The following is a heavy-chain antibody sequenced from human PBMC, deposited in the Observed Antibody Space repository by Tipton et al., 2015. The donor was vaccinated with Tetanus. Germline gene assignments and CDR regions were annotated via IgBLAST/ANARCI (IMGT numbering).Heavy chain of an antibody. D-gene: IGHD3-16*01. J-gene: IGHJ4*02. CDR3: ARVGGGSKWLFDY. Sequence: VQLVQSGAEVKKAGESLKISCKGSGYRFTDYWIGWVRQMPGKGLEWMGIIYPDDSDTKYSPSLQGQVTISVDKSINTAYLQWSSLKASDTAMYYCARVGGGSKWLFDYWGQGTPVTVSS. CDR2: IYPDDSDT. CDR1: GYRFTDYW. V-gene: IGHV5-51*01.